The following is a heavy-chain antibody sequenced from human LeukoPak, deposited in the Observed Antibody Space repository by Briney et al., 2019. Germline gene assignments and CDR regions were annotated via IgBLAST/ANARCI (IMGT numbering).Heavy chain of an antibody. Sequence: ASVKVSCKASGYTFTTYAMNWVRQAPGQGLEWMGWINTNTGSPTYAQGFTGRFVFSLDTSVSTAYLQISSLKAEVTAVYYCARSRYCSGGSCSLGYWGQGTPVTVSS. D-gene: IGHD2-15*01. CDR3: ARSRYCSGGSCSLGY. CDR2: INTNTGSP. V-gene: IGHV7-4-1*02. J-gene: IGHJ4*02. CDR1: GYTFTTYA.